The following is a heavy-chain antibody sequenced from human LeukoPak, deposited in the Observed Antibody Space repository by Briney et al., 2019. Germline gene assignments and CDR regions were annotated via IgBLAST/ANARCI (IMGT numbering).Heavy chain of an antibody. CDR3: ATDQGEGTRLFDY. V-gene: IGHV1-24*01. Sequence: ASVKVSCKVSGYTLTELSMHWVRQAPGKGLEWMGGFDPEDGETIYAQKFQGRVTMTEDTSTDTAYMELSGLRSEDTAVYYCATDQGEGTRLFDYWGQGTLVTVSS. CDR1: GYTLTELS. J-gene: IGHJ4*02. CDR2: FDPEDGET. D-gene: IGHD2-2*01.